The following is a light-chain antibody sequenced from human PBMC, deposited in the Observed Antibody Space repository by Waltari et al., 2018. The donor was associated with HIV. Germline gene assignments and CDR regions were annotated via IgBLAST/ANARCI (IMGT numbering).Light chain of an antibody. CDR2: SDN. CDR3: AAWDDSLNGQGV. V-gene: IGLV1-44*01. J-gene: IGLJ3*02. CDR1: SSNIGSTT. Sequence: QSVLTQPPSASGTPGQRVSISCSGSSSNIGSTTVNSYQLLPGTAPKLLIYSDNQRPSGVPDRFSGSKSGTSAFLAISGLQPEDEADYYCAAWDDSLNGQGVFGGGTKLTVL.